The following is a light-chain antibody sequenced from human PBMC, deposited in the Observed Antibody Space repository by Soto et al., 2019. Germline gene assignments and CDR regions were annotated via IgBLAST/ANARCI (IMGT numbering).Light chain of an antibody. CDR1: QSVSNN. CDR2: GAS. Sequence: EIVMTQSPATLSVSPGERATLSCRASQSVSNNLAWYQQNPGQAPRLLIYGASTRATGIPARFSGSGSGTEFTLTISSLQSEDFAVYYCQQYNSWPLTFGGGTKLAIK. V-gene: IGKV3-15*01. CDR3: QQYNSWPLT. J-gene: IGKJ4*01.